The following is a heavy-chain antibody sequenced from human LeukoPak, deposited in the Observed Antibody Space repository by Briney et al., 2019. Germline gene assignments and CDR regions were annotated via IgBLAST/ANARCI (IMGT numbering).Heavy chain of an antibody. Sequence: PSETLSLTCSVSGGSITSHFRSWIRQPPGKGLEWIGYIHYRGNTNYQPSLKSRVTISPDTSKNQLFLKLNSVPAGDTAVYYCTRLVCRGDTCGGLCLPWRRKPGDTVSTACTRGK. D-gene: IGHD4-17*01. J-gene: IGHJ6*03. V-gene: IGHV4-59*11. CDR3: TRLVCRGDTCGGLCLPWRRKPGDTVSTACT. CDR1: GGSITSHF. CDR2: IHYRGNT.